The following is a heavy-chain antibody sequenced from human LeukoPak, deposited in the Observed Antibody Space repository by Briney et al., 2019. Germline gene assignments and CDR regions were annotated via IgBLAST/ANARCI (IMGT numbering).Heavy chain of an antibody. CDR1: GGSISFDY. CDR2: IFTSGST. Sequence: PSETLSLTCTVSGGSISFDYWSWIRQPPGRRRGWIGYIFTSGSTSYNPSLKRRVTISVDTSKNQVPLKLSSVPAADTAVYYCARHQQQPVTGYDYWGRGTLVTVSS. J-gene: IGHJ4*02. D-gene: IGHD6-13*01. V-gene: IGHV4-4*09. CDR3: ARHQQQPVTGYDY.